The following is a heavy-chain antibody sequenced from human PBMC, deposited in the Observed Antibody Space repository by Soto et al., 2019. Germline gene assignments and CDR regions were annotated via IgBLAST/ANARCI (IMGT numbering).Heavy chain of an antibody. D-gene: IGHD3-22*01. J-gene: IGHJ4*02. CDR2: ISSSSSYI. Sequence: EVQLVESGGGLVKPGGSLRLSCAASGFTFSSYSMNWVRQAPGKGLEWVSSISSSSSYIYYADSVKGRFTISRDNAKNSLYLQMNSLRAEDTAVYYCASHPRDSSGYWYYFDYWGQGILVTVSS. V-gene: IGHV3-21*01. CDR3: ASHPRDSSGYWYYFDY. CDR1: GFTFSSYS.